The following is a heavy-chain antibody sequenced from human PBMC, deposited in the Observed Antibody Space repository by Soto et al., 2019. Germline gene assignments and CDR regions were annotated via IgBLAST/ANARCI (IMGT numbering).Heavy chain of an antibody. D-gene: IGHD3-10*01. CDR1: GFAFNTYA. CDR2: ISGSGDRT. V-gene: IGHV3-23*01. Sequence: EVQLLESGGGFVQPGGSLRLSCAASGFAFNTYAMDWVRQAPGKGLEWVSSISGSGDRTYYADSVKGRFTISRDNSENTLYLEMNSLRAEDTAVYYCANSDRGGSGNSNFWGQGTLVTVSS. J-gene: IGHJ4*02. CDR3: ANSDRGGSGNSNF.